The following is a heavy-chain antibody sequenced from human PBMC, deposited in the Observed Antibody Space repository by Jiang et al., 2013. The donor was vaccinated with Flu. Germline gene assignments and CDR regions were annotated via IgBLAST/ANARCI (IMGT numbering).Heavy chain of an antibody. CDR2: INHSGST. CDR1: GGSFSGYY. V-gene: IGHV4-34*01. Sequence: LLKPSETLSLTCAVYGGSFSGYYWSWIRQPPGKGLEWIGEINHSGSTNYNPSLKSRVTISVDTSKNQFSLKLSSVTAADTAVYYCARSCGGDCYRPFDYWGQGTLVTVSS. J-gene: IGHJ4*02. D-gene: IGHD2-21*02. CDR3: ARSCGGDCYRPFDY.